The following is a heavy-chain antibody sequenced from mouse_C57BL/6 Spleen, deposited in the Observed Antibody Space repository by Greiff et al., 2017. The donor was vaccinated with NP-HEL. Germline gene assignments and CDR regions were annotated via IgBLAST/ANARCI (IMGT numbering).Heavy chain of an antibody. J-gene: IGHJ3*01. CDR2: INPSSGYT. V-gene: IGHV1-7*01. CDR3: ASEEVYDGNCTWFAY. Sequence: VQLQQSGAELAKPGASVKLSCKASGYTFTSYWMHWVKQRPGQGLEWIGYINPSSGYTKYNQKFKDKATLTADKSSSTAYMQLSSLAYEDSAVYYCASEEVYDGNCTWFAYRGQGTLVTVSA. D-gene: IGHD2-3*01. CDR1: GYTFTSYW.